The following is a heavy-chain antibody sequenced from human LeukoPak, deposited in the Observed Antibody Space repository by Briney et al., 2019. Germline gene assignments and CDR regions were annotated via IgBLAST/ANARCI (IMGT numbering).Heavy chain of an antibody. V-gene: IGHV4-61*02. J-gene: IGHJ4*02. Sequence: SETLSLTCTVSGGSISSGSYYWSWIRQPAGKGLEWIGRIYTSGSTNYNPSLKSRVTISVDTSKNQFSLKLSSVTAADTAVYYCAVAYCGGDCYPFFDYWGQGTLVTVSS. CDR3: AVAYCGGDCYPFFDY. CDR1: GGSISSGSYY. CDR2: IYTSGST. D-gene: IGHD2-21*01.